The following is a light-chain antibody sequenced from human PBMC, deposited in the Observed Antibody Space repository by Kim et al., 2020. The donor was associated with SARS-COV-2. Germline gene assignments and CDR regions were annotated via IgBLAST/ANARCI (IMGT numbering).Light chain of an antibody. CDR3: GTWDSSMSAVV. J-gene: IGLJ2*01. V-gene: IGLV1-51*01. CDR2: DNK. Sequence: QKLASSCSGRITNIGNNYVSWYQQFPGTAPKLLIFDNKKRPSGIPDRFSGSKSGTSATLDITGLRTGDDADYHCGTWDSSMSAVVFGGGTQLTVL. CDR1: ITNIGNNY.